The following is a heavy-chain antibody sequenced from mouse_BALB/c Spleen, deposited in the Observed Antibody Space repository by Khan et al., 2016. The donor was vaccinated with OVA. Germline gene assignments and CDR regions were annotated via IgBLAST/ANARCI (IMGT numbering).Heavy chain of an antibody. CDR3: TRSGYGSFAY. D-gene: IGHD2-2*01. CDR1: GYTFSSYY. V-gene: IGHV1S81*02. CDR2: INPNNGGT. Sequence: QVQLKESGAELVKPGASVKLSCKASGYTFSSYYMYWVKQRPGQGLEWIGEINPNNGGTNFNEKFKSKAALTVDKSSTTAYMQLSSLTSEDSAVYYCTRSGYGSFAYWGQGTLVNVS. J-gene: IGHJ3*01.